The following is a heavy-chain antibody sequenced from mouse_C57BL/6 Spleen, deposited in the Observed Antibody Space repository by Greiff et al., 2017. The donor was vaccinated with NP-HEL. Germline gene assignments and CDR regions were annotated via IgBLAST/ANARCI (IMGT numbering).Heavy chain of an antibody. CDR3: ARKYYGSSYRFDY. Sequence: VQLQQSGAELVMPGASVKLSCKASGYTFTSYWMHWVKQRPGQGLEWIGEIDPSDSYTNYNQKFKGKSTLTVDKSSSTAYMQLSSLTSEDSAVYYCARKYYGSSYRFDYWGQGTTLTVSS. J-gene: IGHJ2*01. D-gene: IGHD1-1*01. V-gene: IGHV1-69*01. CDR1: GYTFTSYW. CDR2: IDPSDSYT.